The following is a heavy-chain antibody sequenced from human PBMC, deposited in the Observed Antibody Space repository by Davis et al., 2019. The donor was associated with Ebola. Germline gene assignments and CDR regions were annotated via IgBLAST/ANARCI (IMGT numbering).Heavy chain of an antibody. Sequence: AASAKVSCKASGYTFTGYYMHWVRQAPGQGLEWMGRINPNSGGTNYAQKFQGRVTMTRDTSISTAYMELSRLRSDDTAVYYCTRPDYAIHDGMDVWGTGTTVTVSS. V-gene: IGHV1-2*06. D-gene: IGHD3-16*01. J-gene: IGHJ6*04. CDR1: GYTFTGYY. CDR3: TRPDYAIHDGMDV. CDR2: INPNSGGT.